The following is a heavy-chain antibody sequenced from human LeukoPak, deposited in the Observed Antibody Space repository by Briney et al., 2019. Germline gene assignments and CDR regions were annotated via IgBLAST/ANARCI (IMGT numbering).Heavy chain of an antibody. V-gene: IGHV3-53*01. CDR1: GFTVSSNY. CDR3: ARTQRGTSGTYFNVYYYYYMDV. CDR2: IYSGGTT. D-gene: IGHD3-10*01. J-gene: IGHJ6*03. Sequence: TGGSLRLSCAASGFTVSSNYMSWVRQAPGKGLEWVSVIYSGGTTYYADSVKGRFTISRDNSKNTLYLQMNSLRVEDTAVYYCARTQRGTSGTYFNVYYYYYMDVWGKGTTVTISS.